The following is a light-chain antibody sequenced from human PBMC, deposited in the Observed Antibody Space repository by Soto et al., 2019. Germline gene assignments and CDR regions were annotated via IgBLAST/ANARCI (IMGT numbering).Light chain of an antibody. J-gene: IGKJ1*01. CDR2: DAS. Sequence: DIQMTQSPSSLSASVGDRVTITCRASQSISSWLAWYQQKPGKAPKLLMYDASSLEGGVPSRFSGSGSGTELTLTISRLQHDDFATYHCQQYSSFSTFGQGTKVDIK. CDR3: QQYSSFST. CDR1: QSISSW. V-gene: IGKV1-5*01.